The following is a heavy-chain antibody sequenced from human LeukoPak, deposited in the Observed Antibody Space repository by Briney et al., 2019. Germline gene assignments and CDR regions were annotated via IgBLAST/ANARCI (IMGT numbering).Heavy chain of an antibody. CDR3: TREVFGSSSYYYYYYMDV. Sequence: GGSLRLSCTASGFTFGDYAMSWVRQAPGKGLEWVGFIRSKAYGGTTEYAASVKGRFTISRDDSKSIAYLQMNSLKTEDTAVYYCTREVFGSSSYYYYYYMDVWGKGTTVTVSS. V-gene: IGHV3-49*04. J-gene: IGHJ6*03. CDR1: GFTFGDYA. CDR2: IRSKAYGGTT. D-gene: IGHD6-13*01.